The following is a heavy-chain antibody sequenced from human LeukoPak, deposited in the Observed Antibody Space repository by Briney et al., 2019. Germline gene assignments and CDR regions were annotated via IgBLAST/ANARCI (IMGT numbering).Heavy chain of an antibody. J-gene: IGHJ4*02. CDR1: GGSISSYY. V-gene: IGHV4-59*12. CDR2: IYYSGST. CDR3: AREPERGAARRSFDY. Sequence: SETLSLTCTVSGGSISSYYWSWIRRPPGKGLEWIGYIYYSGSTYYNPSLKSRVTISVDTSKNQFSLKLSSVTAADTAVYYCAREPERGAARRSFDYWGQGTLVTVSS. D-gene: IGHD3-10*01.